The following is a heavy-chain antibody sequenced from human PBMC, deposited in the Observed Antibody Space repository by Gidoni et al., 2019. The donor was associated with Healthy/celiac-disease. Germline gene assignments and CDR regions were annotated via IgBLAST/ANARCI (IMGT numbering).Heavy chain of an antibody. CDR2: INPNSGGT. Sequence: QVQLVQSGAEVKQPGASVTVSCKASGYSFTGYYMHWVRQAPGQGLEWMGWINPNSGGTNYAQKFQGRVTMTRDTSISTAYMELSRLRSDDTAVYYCARGTGAVVPAAIHDYWGQGTLVTVSS. D-gene: IGHD2-2*02. CDR3: ARGTGAVVPAAIHDY. V-gene: IGHV1-2*02. CDR1: GYSFTGYY. J-gene: IGHJ4*02.